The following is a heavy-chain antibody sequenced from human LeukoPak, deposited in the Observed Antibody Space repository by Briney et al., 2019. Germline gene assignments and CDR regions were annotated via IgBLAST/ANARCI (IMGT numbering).Heavy chain of an antibody. CDR1: GYTFTSYY. D-gene: IGHD3-22*01. CDR3: ARDGYYYDSSGYNVYAFDI. Sequence: ASVKVSCKASGYTFTSYYMHWVRQAPGQGLEWMGIINPRGGSTSYTQKFQGRVTMTRDLSTSTVYMELSSLRSEDTAVYYCARDGYYYDSSGYNVYAFDIWGQGTMVTVSS. CDR2: INPRGGST. J-gene: IGHJ3*02. V-gene: IGHV1-46*01.